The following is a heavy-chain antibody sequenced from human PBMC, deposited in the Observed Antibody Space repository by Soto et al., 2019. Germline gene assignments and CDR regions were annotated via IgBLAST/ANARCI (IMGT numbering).Heavy chain of an antibody. CDR2: INHSGST. CDR1: GGSFSGYY. V-gene: IGHV4-34*01. CDR3: ARRYCSGGSCYFPSSYYYYYYMDV. J-gene: IGHJ6*03. Sequence: PSETLSLTCAVYGGSFSGYYWSWIRQPPGKGLEWIGEINHSGSTNYNPSLKSRVTISVDTSKNQFSLKLSSVTAADTAVYYCARRYCSGGSCYFPSSYYYYYYMDVWGKGTTVTVSS. D-gene: IGHD2-15*01.